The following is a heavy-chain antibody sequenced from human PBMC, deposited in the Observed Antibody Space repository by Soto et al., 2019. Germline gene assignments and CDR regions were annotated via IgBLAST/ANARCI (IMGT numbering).Heavy chain of an antibody. Sequence: SETLSLTCTVSGGSISSYYWSWIRQPPGKGLEWIGYIYYSGSTNYNPSLKSRVTISVDTSKNQFSLKLSSVTAADTAVYYCARLPMITFGGVIGDFDYWGQGTLVTVPQ. CDR3: ARLPMITFGGVIGDFDY. V-gene: IGHV4-59*08. CDR2: IYYSGST. D-gene: IGHD3-16*02. J-gene: IGHJ4*02. CDR1: GGSISSYY.